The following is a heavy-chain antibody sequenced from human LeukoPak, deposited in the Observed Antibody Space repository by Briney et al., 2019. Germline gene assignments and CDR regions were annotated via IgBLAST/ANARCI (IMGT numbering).Heavy chain of an antibody. CDR2: ISSNGGST. CDR1: GFTFSSYA. J-gene: IGHJ6*03. V-gene: IGHV3-64*01. D-gene: IGHD6-19*01. Sequence: PGGSLRLSCAASGFTFSSYAMHWVRQAPGKGLEYVSAISSNGGSTYYANSVKGRFTISRDNSKNTLYLQMNSLRAEDTAVYYCATYSSGWNYYYYMDVWGKGTAVTISS. CDR3: ATYSSGWNYYYYMDV.